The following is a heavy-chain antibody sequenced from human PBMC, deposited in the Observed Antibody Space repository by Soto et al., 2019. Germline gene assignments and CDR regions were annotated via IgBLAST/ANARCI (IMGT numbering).Heavy chain of an antibody. D-gene: IGHD2-21*02. CDR2: INPATGST. Sequence: QVQLVQSGAEVRKPGASVKVSCKASGYTFSSHYMHWVRQAPRQGLEWIGVINPATGSTNYAQRCQGGVTMRRDTSTGTVYMELSSLRSEDTAVYYCARGPDCGGYCYSSSFSYDYNVMDVWGQGTTVTVSS. CDR1: GYTFSSHY. V-gene: IGHV1-46*01. J-gene: IGHJ6*02. CDR3: ARGPDCGGYCYSSSFSYDYNVMDV.